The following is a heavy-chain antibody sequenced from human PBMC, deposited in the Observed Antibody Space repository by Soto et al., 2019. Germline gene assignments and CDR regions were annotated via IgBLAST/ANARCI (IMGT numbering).Heavy chain of an antibody. CDR3: ARDLAPWVQYLGY. Sequence: EVQLVESGGGLVQPGGSLRLSCAASGFTFSSYWMSWVRQAPGKGLEWVANIKQDGSEKYYVDSVKGRFTISRDNAKNSLYLQMNSLRAEDTAVYYCARDLAPWVQYLGYWGQGTLVTVSS. CDR2: IKQDGSEK. J-gene: IGHJ4*02. V-gene: IGHV3-7*01. D-gene: IGHD3-16*01. CDR1: GFTFSSYW.